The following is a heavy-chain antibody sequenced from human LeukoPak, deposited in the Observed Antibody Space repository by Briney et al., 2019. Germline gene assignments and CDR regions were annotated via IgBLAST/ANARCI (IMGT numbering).Heavy chain of an antibody. CDR2: INPNSGGT. V-gene: IGHV1-2*02. D-gene: IGHD3-3*01. CDR3: ARVRSTTGEVNLGDS. CDR1: GYTFTGYF. J-gene: IGHJ4*02. Sequence: ASVKVSCKTSGYTFTGYFMHWVRQAPGQGLEWVGWINPNSGGTNYAQKFRGRVTVTRDTSISTAYMELSSLRSDDTAVYYCARVRSTTGEVNLGDSWGQGTLVTVSS.